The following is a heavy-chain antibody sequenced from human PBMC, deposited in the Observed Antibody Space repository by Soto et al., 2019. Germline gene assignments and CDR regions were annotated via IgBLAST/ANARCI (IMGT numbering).Heavy chain of an antibody. D-gene: IGHD3-22*01. CDR1: GGTFSSYA. Sequence: QVQLVQSGAEVKKPGSSVKVSCKASGGTFSSYAISWVRQAPGQGLEWMGGIIPIFGTANYAQKFRGRVTITADESTSTAYMELSSLRSEDTAVYYCARGSDYDSSGYYYSWFDPWGQGTLVTVSS. V-gene: IGHV1-69*12. J-gene: IGHJ5*02. CDR3: ARGSDYDSSGYYYSWFDP. CDR2: IIPIFGTA.